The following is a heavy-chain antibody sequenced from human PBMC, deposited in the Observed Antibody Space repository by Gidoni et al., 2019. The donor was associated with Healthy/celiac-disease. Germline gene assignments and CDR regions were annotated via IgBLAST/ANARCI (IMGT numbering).Heavy chain of an antibody. CDR1: GGSIRSGGYY. CDR2: IYYSGST. V-gene: IGHV4-31*03. CDR3: ARSYYDFWSGYGGGVYGMDV. J-gene: IGHJ6*02. Sequence: QVQLQESGPGLVKPSQTLSLTCTVAGGSIRSGGYYWSWIRQHPGKGLEWIGYIYYSGSTYYNPSLKSRVTISVDTSKNQFSLKLSSVTAADTAVYYCARSYYDFWSGYGGGVYGMDVWGQGTTVTVSS. D-gene: IGHD3-3*01.